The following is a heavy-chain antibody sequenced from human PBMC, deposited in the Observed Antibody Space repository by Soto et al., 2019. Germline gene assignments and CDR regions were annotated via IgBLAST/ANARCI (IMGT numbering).Heavy chain of an antibody. Sequence: LRLSCAASGFTFSSYGMHWVRQAPGKGLEWVAVIWYDGSNKYYADSVKGRFTISRDNSKNTLYLQMNSLRAEDTAVYYCARDHGARRRGSQLPYRASYYGMDVWGQGTTVTVSS. CDR2: IWYDGSNK. J-gene: IGHJ6*02. V-gene: IGHV3-33*01. CDR3: ARDHGARRRGSQLPYRASYYGMDV. CDR1: GFTFSSYG. D-gene: IGHD2-2*02.